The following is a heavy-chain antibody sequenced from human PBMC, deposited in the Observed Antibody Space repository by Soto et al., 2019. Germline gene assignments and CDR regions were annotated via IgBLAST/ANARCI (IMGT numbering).Heavy chain of an antibody. V-gene: IGHV3-30-3*01. J-gene: IGHJ4*02. Sequence: QVQLVESGGGVVQPGRSLRLSCAASGFTFSSYAMHWVRQAPGKGLEWVAVISYDGSNKYYADSVKGRFTISRDNSKNTLYLQMNSQRAEDTAVYYCARDLLIVAAAAFDYWGQGTLVTVSS. CDR1: GFTFSSYA. CDR3: ARDLLIVAAAAFDY. CDR2: ISYDGSNK. D-gene: IGHD6-13*01.